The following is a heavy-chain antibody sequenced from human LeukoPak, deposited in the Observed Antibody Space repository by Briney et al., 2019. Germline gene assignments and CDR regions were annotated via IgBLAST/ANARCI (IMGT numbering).Heavy chain of an antibody. J-gene: IGHJ4*02. CDR2: ISSSGSTI. CDR3: ARDINYYDSSGYYKDY. CDR1: GFTVSSNN. Sequence: GGSLRLSCAASGFTVSSNNMSWVRQAPGKGLEWVSYISSSGSTIYYADSVKGRFTISRDNAKNSLYLQMNSLRAEDTAVYYCARDINYYDSSGYYKDYWGQGTLVTVSS. D-gene: IGHD3-22*01. V-gene: IGHV3-48*04.